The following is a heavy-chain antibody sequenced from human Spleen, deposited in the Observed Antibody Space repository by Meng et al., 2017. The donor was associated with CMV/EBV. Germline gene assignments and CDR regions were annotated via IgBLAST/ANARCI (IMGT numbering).Heavy chain of an antibody. CDR1: GDSISSDSYY. CDR2: IYYNGIT. V-gene: IGHV4-39*01. J-gene: IGHJ4*02. Sequence: SLACTVSGDSISSDSYYWGWIRQPPGKGLEWIGSIYYNGITYYNPSLKSRVTISVDASKNQFSLKLTSVTAADTAVYYCARTVEMATNWGQGTLVTVSS. CDR3: ARTVEMATN. D-gene: IGHD5-24*01.